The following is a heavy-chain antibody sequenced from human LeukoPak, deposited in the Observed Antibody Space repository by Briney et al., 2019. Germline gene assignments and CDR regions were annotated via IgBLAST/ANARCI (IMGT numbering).Heavy chain of an antibody. CDR3: ARFSSSWSYFDY. CDR1: GGSISSGDYY. CDR2: IYYSGST. J-gene: IGHJ4*02. V-gene: IGHV4-30-4*01. Sequence: SETLSLTCTVSGGSISSGDYYWSWIRQPPGKGLEWIGYIYYSGSTYYNPSLKSRVTISVDTSKNQFSLKLSSVTAADTAVYYCARFSSSWSYFDYWGQGTLVTVSS. D-gene: IGHD6-13*01.